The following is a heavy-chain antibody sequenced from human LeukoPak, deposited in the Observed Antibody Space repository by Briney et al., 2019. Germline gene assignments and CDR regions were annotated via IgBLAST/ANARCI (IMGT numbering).Heavy chain of an antibody. Sequence: SLRLSCAASGFTFDDYAMHWVRQAPGKGLEWVSGISWNSGSIGYADSVKGRFTISRDNAKNSLYLQMNSLRAEDTALYYCAKDSTSSIAARWGFDYWGQGTLVTVSS. V-gene: IGHV3-9*01. CDR1: GFTFDDYA. D-gene: IGHD6-6*01. CDR2: ISWNSGSI. J-gene: IGHJ4*02. CDR3: AKDSTSSIAARWGFDY.